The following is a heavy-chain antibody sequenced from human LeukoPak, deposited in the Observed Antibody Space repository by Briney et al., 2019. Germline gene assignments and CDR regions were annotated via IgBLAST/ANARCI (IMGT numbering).Heavy chain of an antibody. V-gene: IGHV3-21*01. D-gene: IGHD6-13*01. Sequence: GGSLRLSCAASGFTFSSYSMNWVRQAPGKGLEWVSSISSSSSYIYYADSVKGRFTISRDNAKNSLYLQMNSLRVEDTAVYYCARDRIAAASDYWGQGTLVTVSS. CDR3: ARDRIAAASDY. CDR2: ISSSSSYI. CDR1: GFTFSSYS. J-gene: IGHJ4*02.